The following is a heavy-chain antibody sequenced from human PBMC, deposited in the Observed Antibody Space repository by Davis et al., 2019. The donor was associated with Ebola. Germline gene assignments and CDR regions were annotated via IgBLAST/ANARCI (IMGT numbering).Heavy chain of an antibody. Sequence: PGGSLRLSCAASGFTFSGSAMHWVRQASGKGPEWVGRIRSKANSYATAYAASVKGRFTISRDDSKNTAYLQMNSLKTEDTAVYYCTSGYSSSHQGFNDYWGQGTLVTVSS. D-gene: IGHD6-13*01. CDR1: GFTFSGSA. CDR3: TSGYSSSHQGFNDY. V-gene: IGHV3-73*01. J-gene: IGHJ4*02. CDR2: IRSKANSYAT.